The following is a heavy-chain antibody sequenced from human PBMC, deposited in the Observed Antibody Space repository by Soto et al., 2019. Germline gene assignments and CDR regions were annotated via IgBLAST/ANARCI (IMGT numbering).Heavy chain of an antibody. V-gene: IGHV3-33*01. CDR2: IWYDGSNK. Sequence: QVQLVESGGGVVQPGRSLRLSCAASGFTFSSYGMHWVRQAPGKGLEWVAVIWYDGSNKYYADSVKGRFTISRDNSKNPLYLQMNSLRAEDTAVYYCASETMVRGVIIPFDYWGQGTLVTVSS. CDR3: ASETMVRGVIIPFDY. J-gene: IGHJ4*02. D-gene: IGHD3-10*01. CDR1: GFTFSSYG.